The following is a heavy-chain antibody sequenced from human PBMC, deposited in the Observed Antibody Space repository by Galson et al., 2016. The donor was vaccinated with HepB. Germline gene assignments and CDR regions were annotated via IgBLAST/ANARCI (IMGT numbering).Heavy chain of an antibody. CDR2: ISGSGGTT. V-gene: IGHV3-23*01. D-gene: IGHD4-17*01. CDR3: AKDVRRVTTIEVFDY. J-gene: IGHJ4*02. Sequence: SLRLSCAASGFTFSNYAMTWVRQAPEKGLEWVSAISGSGGTTYYADSVKGRFTISRDNSKNTSHLQMNSLRAEDTAVYYCAKDVRRVTTIEVFDYWGQGTLVTVSS. CDR1: GFTFSNYA.